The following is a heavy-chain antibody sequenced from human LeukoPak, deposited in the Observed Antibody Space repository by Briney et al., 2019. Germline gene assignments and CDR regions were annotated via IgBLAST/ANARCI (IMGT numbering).Heavy chain of an antibody. CDR2: IYPGDSDT. D-gene: IGHD3-10*01. V-gene: IGHV5-51*01. Sequence: GESLKISCKGSGYSFTSYWIGWVRQMSGKGLEWMGIIYPGDSDTRYSPSFQGQVTISADKSINTAYLQWSSLRASDTAMYYCARESDGSGTSFDFWGQGTLVTVSS. CDR1: GYSFTSYW. J-gene: IGHJ4*02. CDR3: ARESDGSGTSFDF.